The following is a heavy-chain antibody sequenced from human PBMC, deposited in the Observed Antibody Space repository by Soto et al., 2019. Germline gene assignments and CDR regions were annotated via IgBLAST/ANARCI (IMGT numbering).Heavy chain of an antibody. V-gene: IGHV3-53*01. J-gene: IGHJ6*02. CDR3: ARHSLLWFGENYYYYGMDV. D-gene: IGHD3-10*01. CDR2: IYSGGST. CDR1: GFTVSSNY. Sequence: EVQLVESGGGLIQPGGSLRLSCAASGFTVSSNYMSWVRQAPGKGLEWVSVIYSGGSTYYADSVKGRFTISRDNSKNTLXXQRNSLRAEDTAVYYCARHSLLWFGENYYYYGMDVWGQGTTVTVSS.